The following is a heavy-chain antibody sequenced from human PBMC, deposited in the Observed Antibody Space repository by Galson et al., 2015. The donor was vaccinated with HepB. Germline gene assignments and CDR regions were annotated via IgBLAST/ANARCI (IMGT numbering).Heavy chain of an antibody. J-gene: IGHJ6*02. CDR3: AREMVRGVISSPTFYYYGMDV. V-gene: IGHV1-46*01. CDR1: GYTFTSYY. CDR2: INPSGGST. D-gene: IGHD3-10*01. Sequence: QSGAEVKKPGASVKVSCKASGYTFTSYYMHWVRQAPGQGLEWMGIINPSGGSTSYAQKFQGRVTMTRDTSTSTVYMELSSLRSEDTAVYYCAREMVRGVISSPTFYYYGMDVWGQGTTVTVSS.